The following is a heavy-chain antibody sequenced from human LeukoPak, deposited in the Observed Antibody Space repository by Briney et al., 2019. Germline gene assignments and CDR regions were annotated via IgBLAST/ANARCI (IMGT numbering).Heavy chain of an antibody. CDR2: ISSSSSYI. Sequence: GGSLRLSCAASGFTLSTYTMNWVRQAPGKGLEWVSSISSSSSYIYYADSVKGRFTISRDDAKNSIYLQMNSLRVEDTAVYYCAKDIVGGGDDYWGQGTLVIVSS. CDR1: GFTLSTYT. J-gene: IGHJ4*02. V-gene: IGHV3-21*01. D-gene: IGHD2-21*02. CDR3: AKDIVGGGDDY.